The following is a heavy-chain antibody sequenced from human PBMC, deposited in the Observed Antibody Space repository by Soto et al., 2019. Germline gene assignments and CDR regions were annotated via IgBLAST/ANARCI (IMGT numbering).Heavy chain of an antibody. Sequence: QVQLVESGGGVVQPGRSLRLSCAASGFTFSSYAMHWVRQAPGKGLEWVAVISYDGSNKYYADSVKGRFTISRDNSQNTLYLQMNSLRAEDTAVYYCARVHDYGDYEEGFDWFDPWGQGTLVTVSS. J-gene: IGHJ5*02. V-gene: IGHV3-30-3*01. CDR1: GFTFSSYA. CDR2: ISYDGSNK. CDR3: ARVHDYGDYEEGFDWFDP. D-gene: IGHD4-17*01.